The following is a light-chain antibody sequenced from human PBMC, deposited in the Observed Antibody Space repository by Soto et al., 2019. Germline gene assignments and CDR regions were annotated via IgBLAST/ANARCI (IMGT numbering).Light chain of an antibody. CDR3: SSYTSSSTLLYV. J-gene: IGLJ1*01. CDR1: SSDVGGYNY. Sequence: QSAPTQPASVSGSPGQSVTLSCTVTSSDVGGYNYVSWYQQHPGKAPKLMIYDVSNRPSGVSNRFSGSKSGNTASLTISGLQAEDEADYYCSSYTSSSTLLYVFGTGTKVTVL. CDR2: DVS. V-gene: IGLV2-14*01.